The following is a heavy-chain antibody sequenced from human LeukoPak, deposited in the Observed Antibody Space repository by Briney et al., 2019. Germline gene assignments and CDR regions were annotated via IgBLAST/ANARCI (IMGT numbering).Heavy chain of an antibody. CDR1: GFTVSSNY. V-gene: IGHV3-66*01. CDR2: IYSGVGT. J-gene: IGHJ5*02. D-gene: IGHD3-3*01. Sequence: GGSLRLSCAASGFTVSSNYMSWVRQAPGKGLEWVSVIYSGVGTYYTDSVKGRFTVSRDNSKNTLYLQMNSLRAEDTAVYYCARALSFTIFGVVKNRFDPWGQGTLVTVSS. CDR3: ARALSFTIFGVVKNRFDP.